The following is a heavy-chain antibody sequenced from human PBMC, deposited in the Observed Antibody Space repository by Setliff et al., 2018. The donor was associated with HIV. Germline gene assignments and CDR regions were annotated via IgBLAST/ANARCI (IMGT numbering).Heavy chain of an antibody. Sequence: PSETLSLTCTVSGGSISSSSYYWGWIRQPPGKGLEWIGSIYYSGSTYYNPSLKSRVTISVDTSKNQFSLKLTSLTAADTAVYYCARGAPGGYCGGDCYFQGDYQYYYYMDVWGNGTTVTSP. CDR2: IYYSGST. CDR1: GGSISSSSYY. CDR3: ARGAPGGYCGGDCYFQGDYQYYYYMDV. J-gene: IGHJ6*03. V-gene: IGHV4-39*01. D-gene: IGHD2-21*02.